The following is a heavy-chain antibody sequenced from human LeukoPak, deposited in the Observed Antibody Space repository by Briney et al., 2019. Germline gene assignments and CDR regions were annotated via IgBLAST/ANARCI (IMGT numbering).Heavy chain of an antibody. CDR1: GFTFTNYW. J-gene: IGHJ4*02. Sequence: GGSLRLSCTASGFTFTNYWTSWVRQAPRKGLEWVANINQDGSDKDYVDSVKGRFTISRDNAKNSLYLQMNSLRAEDTAVYYCATLRGYTNFDSWGQGTLVTVSS. V-gene: IGHV3-7*05. D-gene: IGHD5-18*01. CDR2: INQDGSDK. CDR3: ATLRGYTNFDS.